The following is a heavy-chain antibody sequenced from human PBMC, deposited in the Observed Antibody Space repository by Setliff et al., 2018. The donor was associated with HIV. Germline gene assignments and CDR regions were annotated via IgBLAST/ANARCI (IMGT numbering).Heavy chain of an antibody. CDR3: AKDRGPEGAPYSYYGMDV. CDR2: ISYDSRFI. Sequence: PGGSLRLSCAASGFTFSNYNMNWVRQAPGKGLEWVSSISYDSRFIYHADSMKGRFTISRDNAKKLVYLQMTSLRAEDTAVYYCAKDRGPEGAPYSYYGMDVWGQGTTVTVSS. CDR1: GFTFSNYN. V-gene: IGHV3-21*04. J-gene: IGHJ6*02.